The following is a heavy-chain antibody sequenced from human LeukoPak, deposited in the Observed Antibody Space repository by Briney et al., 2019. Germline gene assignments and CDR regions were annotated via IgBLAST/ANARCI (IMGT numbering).Heavy chain of an antibody. J-gene: IGHJ4*02. CDR1: GFTFDDYA. D-gene: IGHD4-23*01. V-gene: IGHV3-9*01. CDR2: ISWNSGSI. Sequence: GGSLRLSCAASGFTFDDYAMHWVRQAPGKGLEWVSGISWNSGSIGYADSVKGRFTISRDNAKNSLYLQMNSLRAEDTALYYCAKVTGLGIGSGGDYWGQGTLVTVSS. CDR3: AKVTGLGIGSGGDY.